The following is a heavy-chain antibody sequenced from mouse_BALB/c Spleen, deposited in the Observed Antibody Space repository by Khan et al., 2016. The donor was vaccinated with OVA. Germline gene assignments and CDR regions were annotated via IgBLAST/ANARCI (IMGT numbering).Heavy chain of an antibody. D-gene: IGHD1-1*01. Sequence: EVQLVESGPGLLKPSQSLSLTCTVTGYSFTSDYAWNLIRPLPGNKLEWMAYISYSGNTTYTPSLRSRFSITRDTAKNPVFLQLNSVTTEDTATYYCASGGVLHRYPDYFDYWGQGTTLTVSS. CDR1: GYSFTSDYA. V-gene: IGHV3-2*02. CDR3: ASGGVLHRYPDYFDY. J-gene: IGHJ2*01. CDR2: ISYSGNT.